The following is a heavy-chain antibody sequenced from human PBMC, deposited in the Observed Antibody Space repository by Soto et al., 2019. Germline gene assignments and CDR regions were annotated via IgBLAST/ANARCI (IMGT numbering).Heavy chain of an antibody. CDR2: ISSTGSYI. Sequence: DVQLVESGGGRVKPGGSLRLSCTASGFTFNLYTLNWVRQAPGKGLEWVSSISSTGSYIYYADSVKGRFAISRDNAENSLFLQMSDLTAEDTALYYCATEGRSGYREFDFWGQGTLVTVSS. J-gene: IGHJ4*02. V-gene: IGHV3-21*01. CDR1: GFTFNLYT. CDR3: ATEGRSGYREFDF. D-gene: IGHD3-22*01.